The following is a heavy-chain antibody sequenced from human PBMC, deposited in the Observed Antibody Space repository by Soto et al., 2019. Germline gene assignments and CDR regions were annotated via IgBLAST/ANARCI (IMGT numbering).Heavy chain of an antibody. CDR1: GDSMTSPPYS. CDR2: VYYSGAT. Sequence: SGTLSLTCNFSGDSMTSPPYSWGWIRQPPGKGLEWIGAVYYSGATYYNPSLRGRLTVSADTSKNYFSLRLTAVTAADTAVYYCARHDGWFDPWGQGITVTVSS. J-gene: IGHJ5*02. V-gene: IGHV4-39*01. CDR3: ARHDGWFDP.